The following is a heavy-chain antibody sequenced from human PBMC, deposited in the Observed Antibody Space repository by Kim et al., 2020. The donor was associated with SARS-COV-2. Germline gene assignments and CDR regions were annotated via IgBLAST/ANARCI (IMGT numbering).Heavy chain of an antibody. CDR3: ARATKNYDFWSGGLDY. V-gene: IGHV3-13*04. Sequence: GGSLRLSCAASGFTFSSYDMHWVRQATGKGLEWVAGIGTAGDTYYPGSVKGGFTISRENAKNSLYLQMNSLRAGDTAVYYCARATKNYDFWSGGLDYWGQGTLVTVSS. CDR2: IGTAGDT. CDR1: GFTFSSYD. J-gene: IGHJ4*02. D-gene: IGHD3-3*01.